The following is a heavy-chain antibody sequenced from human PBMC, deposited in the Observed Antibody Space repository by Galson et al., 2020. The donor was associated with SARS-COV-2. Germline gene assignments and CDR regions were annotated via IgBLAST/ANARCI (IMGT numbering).Heavy chain of an antibody. CDR2: INAGNGNT. D-gene: IGHD3-22*01. CDR1: GYTFTSYA. J-gene: IGHJ4*02. CDR3: ARGYYYDSSGPRSDPDY. Sequence: ASVKVSCKASGYTFTSYAMHWVRQDPGQRLEWMGWINAGNGNTKYSQKFQGRVTITRDTSASTAYMELSSLRSEDTAVYYCARGYYYDSSGPRSDPDYWGQGTLVTVSS. V-gene: IGHV1-3*01.